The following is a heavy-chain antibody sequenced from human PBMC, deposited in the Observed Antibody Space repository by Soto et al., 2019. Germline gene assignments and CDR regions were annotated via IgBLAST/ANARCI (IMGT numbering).Heavy chain of an antibody. CDR3: AHRQDNSYGYLWYFDY. J-gene: IGHJ4*02. CDR1: GFSLSTSGVG. Sequence: QITLKESGPPLVKPTQTLTLTCTFSGFSLSTSGVGVGWIRQPPGKALEWLALIYWDDDKRYSPSLKSRLTITKDTSKNQVVLTMTNMDPVDTATYYCAHRQDNSYGYLWYFDYWGQGTLVTVSS. D-gene: IGHD5-18*01. CDR2: IYWDDDK. V-gene: IGHV2-5*02.